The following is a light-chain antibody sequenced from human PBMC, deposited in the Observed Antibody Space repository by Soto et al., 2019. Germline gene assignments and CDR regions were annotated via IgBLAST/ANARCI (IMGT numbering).Light chain of an antibody. CDR1: QSISSSF. CDR2: GAP. CDR3: QQYDNSPIT. V-gene: IGKV3-20*01. J-gene: IGKJ5*01. Sequence: EIVCTESPGILSLSPGDSASLSCGGSQSISSSFLAWYQQKPGQAPRLLIYGAPSRATGIPDRFCGTGSETDFTLTISRLEPEEFAVYYCQQYDNSPITFGQGTRLEI.